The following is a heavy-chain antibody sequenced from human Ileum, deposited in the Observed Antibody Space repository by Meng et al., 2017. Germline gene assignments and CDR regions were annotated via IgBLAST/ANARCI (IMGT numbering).Heavy chain of an antibody. J-gene: IGHJ4*02. V-gene: IGHV3-7*01. D-gene: IGHD3-16*01. CDR2: MNPDGNVK. CDR1: GFPFGAYW. Sequence: GESLKISCEASGFPFGAYWMNWVRQAPGKGLEWVANMNPDGNVKRYVDSVEGRFTISRDNAMNSLFLQMNNLRTEDTAVYYCLGGAEYWGQGILVTVSS. CDR3: LGGAEY.